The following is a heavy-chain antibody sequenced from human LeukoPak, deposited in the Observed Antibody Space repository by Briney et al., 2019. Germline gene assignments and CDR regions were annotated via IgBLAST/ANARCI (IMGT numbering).Heavy chain of an antibody. CDR1: GYTFTGYY. CDR2: INPNSGGT. J-gene: IGHJ4*02. D-gene: IGHD3-22*01. Sequence: GASVKVSCKASGYTFTGYYMHWVRQAPGQGLEWMGWINPNSGGTNYAQKFQGRVTMTRDTSISTAYMELSRLRSDDTAVYYCARANDSSGYFPFDYWGQGTLVTVLS. V-gene: IGHV1-2*02. CDR3: ARANDSSGYFPFDY.